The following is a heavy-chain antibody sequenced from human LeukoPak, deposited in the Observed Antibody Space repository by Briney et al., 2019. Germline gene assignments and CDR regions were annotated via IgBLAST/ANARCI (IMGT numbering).Heavy chain of an antibody. Sequence: GGSLRLSCAASGFTFSSYWMHWVRQAPGKGLVWVSRINSDGSSTSYADSVKGRFTISRDNAKNTLYLQMNSLRAEDTAVYYCARVASGSYWFDYWGQGTLVTVSS. V-gene: IGHV3-74*01. J-gene: IGHJ4*02. CDR2: INSDGSST. CDR3: ARVASGSYWFDY. CDR1: GFTFSSYW. D-gene: IGHD1-26*01.